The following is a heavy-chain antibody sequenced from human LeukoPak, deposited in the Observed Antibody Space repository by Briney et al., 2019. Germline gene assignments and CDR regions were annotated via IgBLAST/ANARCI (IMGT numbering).Heavy chain of an antibody. CDR2: INGDGRST. D-gene: IGHD6-19*01. CDR1: GFTFSNYW. Sequence: PGGSLRLSCAASGFTFSNYWIHWVRQAPGKGLVWVSRINGDGRSTTYADSVRGRFIISRDNAKNMLYLQVNSLRAEDTALYYCARDIAVSGNYFDYWGQGTLVTVSS. J-gene: IGHJ4*02. V-gene: IGHV3-74*01. CDR3: ARDIAVSGNYFDY.